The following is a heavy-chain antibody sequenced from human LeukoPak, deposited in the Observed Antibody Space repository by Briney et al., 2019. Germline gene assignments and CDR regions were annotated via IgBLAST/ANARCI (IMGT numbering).Heavy chain of an antibody. D-gene: IGHD3-22*01. V-gene: IGHV4-30-2*01. CDR3: ARDTTNVYYYDTSGYDH. J-gene: IGHJ4*02. CDR1: GGSISSGGYS. CDR2: IYHSGST. Sequence: SQTLSLTCAVSGGSISSGGYSWSWIRQPPGKGLEWIGYIYHSGSTYYNPSLKSRVTISVDRSKNQFSLKLSSVTAADTAVYYCARDTTNVYYYDTSGYDHWGQGTLVTVSS.